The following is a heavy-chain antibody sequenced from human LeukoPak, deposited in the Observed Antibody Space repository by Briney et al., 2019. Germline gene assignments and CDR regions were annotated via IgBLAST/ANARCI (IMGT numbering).Heavy chain of an antibody. D-gene: IGHD3-3*01. CDR3: ARGESWSGYYLDY. V-gene: IGHV4-59*01. CDR2: IYYTGNT. Sequence: PSKTLSLTCIVSGGSISTYYWTWIRQPPGKGLEWIGYIYYTGNTNYNPSLKGRVTMSVDTSKNQFSLKLSSVTSADTAMYYCARGESWSGYYLDYWGPGTLVTVSS. J-gene: IGHJ4*02. CDR1: GGSISTYY.